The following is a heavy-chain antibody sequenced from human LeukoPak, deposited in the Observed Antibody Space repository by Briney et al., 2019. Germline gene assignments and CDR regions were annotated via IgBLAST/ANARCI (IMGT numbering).Heavy chain of an antibody. CDR1: GGTFSSYA. CDR3: ARDWSGSGSYSD. V-gene: IGHV1-69*04. CDR2: IIPILGIA. Sequence: SVKVSCKASGGTFSSYAISWVRQAPGQGLEWMGRIIPILGIANYAQKFQGRVTITADKSTSTAYMELSSLRSEDTAVYYCARDWSGSGSYSDWGQGTLVTVSS. D-gene: IGHD3-10*01. J-gene: IGHJ4*02.